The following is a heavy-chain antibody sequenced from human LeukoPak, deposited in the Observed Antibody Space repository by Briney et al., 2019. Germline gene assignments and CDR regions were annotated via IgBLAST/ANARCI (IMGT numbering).Heavy chain of an antibody. Sequence: GGSLRLSCAASGFIFTNYDMNWVRQAPGKGLEWVSHISSSCDTIYYADSVKGRFTISRDNAKNSLYLQMNSLRAEDTAVYYCARRGTTYAFDMWGQGTMVTVSS. V-gene: IGHV3-48*01. J-gene: IGHJ3*02. CDR3: ARRGTTYAFDM. D-gene: IGHD1-7*01. CDR1: GFIFTNYD. CDR2: ISSSCDTI.